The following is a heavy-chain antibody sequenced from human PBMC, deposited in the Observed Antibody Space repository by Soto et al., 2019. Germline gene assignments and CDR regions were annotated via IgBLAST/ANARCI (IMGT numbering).Heavy chain of an antibody. CDR1: GFTFADYA. CDR2: ISGSGGST. J-gene: IGHJ5*02. V-gene: IGHV3-23*01. Sequence: GGSLRLSCAASGFTFADYAMTWVRQAPGKGLEWVSAISGSGGSTYYADSVKGRFTISRDNSKNTLYLQMNSLRAEDTAVYYCAKGSPVVAAVDWFDPWGQGTLVTVSS. CDR3: AKGSPVVAAVDWFDP. D-gene: IGHD2-15*01.